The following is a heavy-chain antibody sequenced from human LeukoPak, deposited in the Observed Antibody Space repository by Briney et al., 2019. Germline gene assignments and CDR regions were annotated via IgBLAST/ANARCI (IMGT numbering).Heavy chain of an antibody. CDR1: GGSFSSYF. CDR3: AKDRGFGEYFPFFY. D-gene: IGHD3-10*01. J-gene: IGHJ4*02. Sequence: PSETLSLTCTVSGGSFSSYFWAWIRQPAGRGLEWIGRINFSGGTNYNPSLNSRVAMSVDTSKNQFSLKLSSVTAEDTAVYYCAKDRGFGEYFPFFYWGQGTLVTVSS. V-gene: IGHV4-4*07. CDR2: INFSGGT.